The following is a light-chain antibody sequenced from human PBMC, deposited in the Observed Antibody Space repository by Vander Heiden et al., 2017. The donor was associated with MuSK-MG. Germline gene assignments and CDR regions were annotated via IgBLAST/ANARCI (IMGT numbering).Light chain of an antibody. CDR1: QGISNY. J-gene: IGKJ4*01. CDR2: AAS. V-gene: IGKV1-27*01. CDR3: QKYNSAPLT. Sequence: ILMSHSPSSLSASVGDRVTITCRASQGISNYLAWYQQKAGQVPKLLIYAASTLQSGVPSRFSGSGSGTDFTLTISSLQPEDVATYYCQKYNSAPLTFGGGTKVEIK.